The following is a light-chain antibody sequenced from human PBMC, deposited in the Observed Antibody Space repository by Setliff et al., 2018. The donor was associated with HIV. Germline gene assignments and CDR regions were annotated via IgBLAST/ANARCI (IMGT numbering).Light chain of an antibody. Sequence: QSALTQPASVSGSPGQSITISCTGTSNDVGRYDLVSWYQQHPARAPKLILYQATRRPSGVSNRFSGSKSGNVASLTISGLQAEDEADYYCCSNTGSNTFVFGTGTKVTVL. CDR3: CSNTGSNTFV. V-gene: IGLV2-23*01. CDR1: SNDVGRYDL. J-gene: IGLJ1*01. CDR2: QAT.